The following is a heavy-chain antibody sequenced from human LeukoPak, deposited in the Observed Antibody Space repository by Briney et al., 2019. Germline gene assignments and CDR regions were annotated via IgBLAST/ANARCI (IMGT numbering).Heavy chain of an antibody. CDR3: ARDITWFGEYPYYFDY. CDR1: GCTFTGYY. V-gene: IGHV1-18*04. J-gene: IGHJ4*02. CDR2: ISAYNGNT. D-gene: IGHD3-10*01. Sequence: AASVKVSCKASGCTFTGYYMHWVREAPGQGLEWMGWISAYNGNTNYAQKLQGRVTMTTDTSTSTAYMELRSLRSDDTAVYYCARDITWFGEYPYYFDYWGQGTLVTVSS.